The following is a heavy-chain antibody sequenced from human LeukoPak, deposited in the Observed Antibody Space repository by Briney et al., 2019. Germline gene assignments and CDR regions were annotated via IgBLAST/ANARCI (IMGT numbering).Heavy chain of an antibody. V-gene: IGHV3-23*01. Sequence: PGGSLRLSCAASGFTFSSYWMQWVRQAPGKGLEWVSAISGSGASTNYADSVKGRFTISRDNSKDTLYLQMNSLRAEDTAIYYCAKQEAYDFWSGGYFDPWGQGTLVTVSS. D-gene: IGHD3-3*01. CDR3: AKQEAYDFWSGGYFDP. CDR2: ISGSGAST. J-gene: IGHJ5*02. CDR1: GFTFSSYW.